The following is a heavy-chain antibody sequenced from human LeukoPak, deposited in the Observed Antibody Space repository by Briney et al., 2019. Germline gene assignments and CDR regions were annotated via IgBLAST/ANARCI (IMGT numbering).Heavy chain of an antibody. Sequence: GRSLRLSCAVSGFIFHDHAMHWVRQAPGKGLEWVSGISWDSGSIGYADSVKGRFTISRDNAKNSLFLQMDSLRGDDTALYYCAKDISGSYSNMSHYYGMDVWGQGTTVTVSS. J-gene: IGHJ6*02. CDR2: ISWDSGSI. V-gene: IGHV3-9*01. D-gene: IGHD1-26*01. CDR1: GFIFHDHA. CDR3: AKDISGSYSNMSHYYGMDV.